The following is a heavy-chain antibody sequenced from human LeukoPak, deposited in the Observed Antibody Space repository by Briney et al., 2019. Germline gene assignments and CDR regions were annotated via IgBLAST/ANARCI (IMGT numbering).Heavy chain of an antibody. J-gene: IGHJ4*02. CDR1: GFTFSSYA. V-gene: IGHV3-30-3*01. Sequence: GGSLRLSCAASGFTFSSYAMHWVRQAPGKGLEWVAVISYDGSNKYYADSVKGRFTISRDNSKNTLYLQMNSLRAEDTAVYYCARDGIAVAGSQISDYWGQGTLVTVSS. CDR2: ISYDGSNK. D-gene: IGHD6-19*01. CDR3: ARDGIAVAGSQISDY.